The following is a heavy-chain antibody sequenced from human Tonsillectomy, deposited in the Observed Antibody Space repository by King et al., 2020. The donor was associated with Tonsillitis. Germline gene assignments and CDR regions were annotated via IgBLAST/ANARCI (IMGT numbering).Heavy chain of an antibody. CDR2: ISTTSSYI. V-gene: IGHV3-21*01. CDR3: AGGDGSAGKYYYYYYMDV. J-gene: IGHJ6*03. D-gene: IGHD3-10*01. Sequence: VQLVESGGGLVKPGGSLRLSCAASGFTFSTYSMNWVRQAPGKGLEWVASISTTSSYIYYADSVKGRFTISRNNSKNSLYLQMNSVRAEDTAVYYCAGGDGSAGKYYYYYYMDVWGKGTTVTVSS. CDR1: GFTFSTYS.